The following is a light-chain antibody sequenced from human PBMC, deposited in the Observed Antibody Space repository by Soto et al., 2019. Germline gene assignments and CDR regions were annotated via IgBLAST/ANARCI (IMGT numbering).Light chain of an antibody. V-gene: IGKV4-1*01. Sequence: DIVMTQSPESLAVSLGERATINCRSSLSLLYSPHNKNYLAWYQQRPGQPPRLLIKWASARESGVPDRFSGSGSGQDFTLPITSLQAEDVAVYFCQHYYSTPHPFGQGTRVDIK. CDR3: QHYYSTPHP. CDR2: WAS. J-gene: IGKJ1*01. CDR1: LSLLYSPHNKNY.